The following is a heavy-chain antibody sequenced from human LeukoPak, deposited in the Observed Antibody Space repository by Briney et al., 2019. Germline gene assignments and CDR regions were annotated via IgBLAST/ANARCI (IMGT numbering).Heavy chain of an antibody. CDR2: IFHSGTT. V-gene: IGHV4-30-2*01. D-gene: IGHD3-10*01. J-gene: IGHJ4*02. CDR1: GGSISSGDYS. CDR3: ARGVISGSGCFDS. Sequence: PSETLSLTCAVSGGSISSGDYSWSWIRQPPGKGLEWIGYIFHSGTTYYNPSLKSRVTISVDRSKKQFSLNLSSVTAADTAVYYCARGVISGSGCFDSWGQGTLVTVSS.